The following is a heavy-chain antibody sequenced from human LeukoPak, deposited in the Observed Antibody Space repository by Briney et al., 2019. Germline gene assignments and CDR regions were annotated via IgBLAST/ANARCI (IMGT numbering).Heavy chain of an antibody. CDR3: AKEPREYCSSTSCPIWFDS. CDR1: GFTFNNYA. J-gene: IGHJ5*01. V-gene: IGHV3-23*01. D-gene: IGHD2-2*01. CDR2: IRASGGTT. Sequence: GGSLRLSCAASGFTFNNYAMSWVRQAPGKGLEWVSAIRASGGTTYYADSVKGRFTISRDNSENTLFLQMNSLRAEDTAVYYCAKEPREYCSSTSCPIWFDSWGQGTLVSVSS.